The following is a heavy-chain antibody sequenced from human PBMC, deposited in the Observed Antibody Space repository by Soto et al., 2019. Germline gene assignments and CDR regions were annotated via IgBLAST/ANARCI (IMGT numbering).Heavy chain of an antibody. CDR1: GGSISSGDYY. J-gene: IGHJ5*02. CDR3: ARTGSEYSTNWFDP. V-gene: IGHV4-30-4*01. D-gene: IGHD6-6*01. Sequence: PSETLSLTCTVSGGSISSGDYYWSWIRQPPGKGLEWIGYIYYSGSTYYNPSLKSRVTISVDTSKNQFSLKLSSVTAADTAVYYCARTGSEYSTNWFDPWGQGTLVTVSS. CDR2: IYYSGST.